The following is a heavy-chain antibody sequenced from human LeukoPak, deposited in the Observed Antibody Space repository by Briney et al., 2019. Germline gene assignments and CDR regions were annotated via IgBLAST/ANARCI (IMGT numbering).Heavy chain of an antibody. J-gene: IGHJ4*02. Sequence: GGSLRLSCAASGFTFSSYVMSWVRQAPGKGLEWVSVISGSGDTTCYADSVKGRFTISRDNSKNTLYLQMNNLRVEDTAVYYCAKEGTYFFDNWGQGTLVTVSS. D-gene: IGHD3-10*01. V-gene: IGHV3-23*01. CDR2: ISGSGDTT. CDR1: GFTFSSYV. CDR3: AKEGTYFFDN.